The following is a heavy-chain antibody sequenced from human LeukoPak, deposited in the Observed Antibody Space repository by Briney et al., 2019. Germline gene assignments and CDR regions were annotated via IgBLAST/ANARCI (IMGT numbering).Heavy chain of an antibody. Sequence: EASVKVSCKASGGTFSSYAISWVRQAPGQGLEWMGRIIPILGIANYAQKFQGRVTITADKSTSTAYMELSSLRSEDTAVYYCASSQGGELGGFLKYWAQGTRVTVPS. J-gene: IGHJ4*02. D-gene: IGHD3-16*01. CDR2: IIPILGIA. CDR1: GGTFSSYA. CDR3: ASSQGGELGGFLKY. V-gene: IGHV1-69*04.